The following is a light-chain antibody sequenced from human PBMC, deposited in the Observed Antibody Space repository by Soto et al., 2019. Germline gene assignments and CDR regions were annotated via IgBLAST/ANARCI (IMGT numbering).Light chain of an antibody. CDR3: SSYTTIKTVV. CDR1: SSDIGGYNS. J-gene: IGLJ2*01. V-gene: IGLV2-8*01. CDR2: DVS. Sequence: QSALTQSPSASGSPGQSVTISCTGTSSDIGGYNSVSWYQQHPGKAPKVMIYDVSKRPSGVPDRFSGSKSGNTASLTVSALQAEDEADYYCSSYTTIKTVVFGGGTKVTVL.